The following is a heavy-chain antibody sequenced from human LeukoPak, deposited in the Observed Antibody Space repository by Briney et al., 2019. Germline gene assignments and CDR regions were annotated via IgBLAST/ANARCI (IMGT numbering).Heavy chain of an antibody. Sequence: GGSLRLSYAASGFTVSINYMSWVRQAPGKGLEWVSVIYSGGSTYYEDSVKGRFTISRDNSKNTLYLQMNSLRAEDTAVYYCAREGFGEVYYYYYGMDVWGQGTTVTVSS. V-gene: IGHV3-66*01. D-gene: IGHD3-10*01. CDR1: GFTVSINY. CDR3: AREGFGEVYYYYYGMDV. CDR2: IYSGGST. J-gene: IGHJ6*02.